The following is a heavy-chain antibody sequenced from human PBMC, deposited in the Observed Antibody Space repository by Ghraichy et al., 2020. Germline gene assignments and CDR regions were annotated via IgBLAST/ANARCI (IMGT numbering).Heavy chain of an antibody. CDR1: GGSISSSSYY. CDR2: IYYSGST. Sequence: SETLSLTCTVSGGSISSSSYYWGWIRQPPGKGLEWIGSIYYSGSTYYNPSLKSRVTISVDTSKNQFSLKLSSVTAADTAVYYCARRHSGSYYWGQGTLVTVSS. D-gene: IGHD1-26*01. J-gene: IGHJ4*02. V-gene: IGHV4-39*01. CDR3: ARRHSGSYY.